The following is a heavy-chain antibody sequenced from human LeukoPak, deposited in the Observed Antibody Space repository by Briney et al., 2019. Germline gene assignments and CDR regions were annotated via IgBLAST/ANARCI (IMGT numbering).Heavy chain of an antibody. D-gene: IGHD1-26*01. CDR1: GGSISSYY. V-gene: IGHV4-59*01. Sequence: PSETLSLTCTVSGGSISSYYWSWIRQPPGKGLGWIGYIYYSGSTNYNHYLKSRVTRSVPTYKHQLSLKLSSVTAADTAVYYCARDRKWELLGNCYYYYGMDVWGQGTTVTVSS. J-gene: IGHJ6*02. CDR2: IYYSGST. CDR3: ARDRKWELLGNCYYYYGMDV.